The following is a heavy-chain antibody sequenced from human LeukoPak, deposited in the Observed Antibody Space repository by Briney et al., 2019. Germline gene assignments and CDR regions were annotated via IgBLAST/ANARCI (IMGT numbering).Heavy chain of an antibody. CDR1: GFTLSDYY. Sequence: GGSLRLFCAPSGFTLSDYYMSWIRQAPGEGLEWVSYISSSCSTIYYADSVKGRFTISRDNAKNSLYLQMNSLRAKDTAVYYCAREEEPFDYWGQGTLVTVSS. J-gene: IGHJ4*02. CDR3: AREEEPFDY. D-gene: IGHD1-14*01. CDR2: ISSSCSTI. V-gene: IGHV3-11*01.